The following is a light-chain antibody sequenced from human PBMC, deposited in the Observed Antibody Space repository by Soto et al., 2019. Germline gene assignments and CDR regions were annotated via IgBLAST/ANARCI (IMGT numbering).Light chain of an antibody. J-gene: IGLJ2*01. CDR2: DVS. CDR1: SSDVGGYDH. V-gene: IGLV2-14*01. Sequence: QSALTQPASVSGSPGQSITISCTGTSSDVGGYDHVSWYQQHPGKAPKLMIYDVSSRPSGVSNRFSGSKSGNTASLTISGLQVEDEADYYCSSYTSGSTVFGGGTKLTVL. CDR3: SSYTSGSTV.